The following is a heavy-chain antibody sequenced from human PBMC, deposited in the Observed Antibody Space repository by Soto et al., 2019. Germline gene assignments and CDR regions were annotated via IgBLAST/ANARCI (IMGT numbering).Heavy chain of an antibody. J-gene: IGHJ4*02. Sequence: GGSLRLSCAASGFTFSSHWMHWVRQAPGKGLVWVSRINSDRSDSTYADSVKGRFTISRDNAKNTLYLQMNSLRADDTAVYYCARSTELDGCNYGYWGQGTLLTVSS. CDR1: GFTFSSHW. CDR2: INSDRSDS. V-gene: IGHV3-74*01. CDR3: ARSTELDGCNYGY. D-gene: IGHD5-12*01.